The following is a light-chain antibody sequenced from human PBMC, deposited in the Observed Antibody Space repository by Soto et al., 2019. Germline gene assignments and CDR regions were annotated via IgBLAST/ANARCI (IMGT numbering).Light chain of an antibody. Sequence: DIQMTQSPSTLSATRGDRVTITCRASQSVDSWLAWYQQQPGKAPKLLIYKASSLQTGVPSRFSGSGSGTEFTLTISSLQPDDFATYYCQHYNDYSRVFGQGTKVEIK. CDR1: QSVDSW. J-gene: IGKJ1*01. CDR2: KAS. CDR3: QHYNDYSRV. V-gene: IGKV1-5*03.